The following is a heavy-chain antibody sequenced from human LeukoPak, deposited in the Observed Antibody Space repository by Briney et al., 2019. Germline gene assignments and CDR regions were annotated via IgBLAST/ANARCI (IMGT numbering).Heavy chain of an antibody. V-gene: IGHV3-7*01. CDR3: ARDCLAVTDSLYYYYGMDV. Sequence: GGSLRLSCAASGFTFSSYWMSWVRQAPGKGLEWVANIKQDGSEKYYVDSVKGRFTISRDNTKNSLYLQMNSLRAEDTAVYYCARDCLAVTDSLYYYYGMDVWGQGTTVTVSS. D-gene: IGHD2-21*02. J-gene: IGHJ6*02. CDR1: GFTFSSYW. CDR2: IKQDGSEK.